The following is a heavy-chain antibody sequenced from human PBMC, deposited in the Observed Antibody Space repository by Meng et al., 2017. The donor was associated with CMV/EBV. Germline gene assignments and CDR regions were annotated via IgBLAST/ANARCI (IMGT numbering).Heavy chain of an antibody. CDR2: SHYSGNT. J-gene: IGHJ3*02. V-gene: IGHV4-39*07. D-gene: IGHD3-22*01. Sequence: SETLSLTCTVSGGSISSSNYYWGWIRQPPGKGLECIGSSHYSGNTYYNAALKSRATISGDMSKNQFSLKLTSVTAADAAVYYCARKSGPTRGYWRAQGDAFDIWGQGTMVTVSS. CDR3: ARKSGPTRGYWRAQGDAFDI. CDR1: GGSISSSNYY.